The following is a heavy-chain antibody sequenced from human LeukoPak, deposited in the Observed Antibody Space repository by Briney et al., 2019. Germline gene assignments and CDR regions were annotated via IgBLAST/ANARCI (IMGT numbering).Heavy chain of an antibody. CDR3: ASIAVAGTTSPNWFDP. V-gene: IGHV1-2*02. CDR2: INPNSGGT. J-gene: IGHJ5*02. D-gene: IGHD6-19*01. Sequence: GASVKVSCKSSGYTFTGYYMHWVRQAPRQGLEWMGWINPNSGGTNYAQKFQGRVTMTRDTSISHAYMELSRLRSDDTAVYYCASIAVAGTTSPNWFDPWGQGTLVTVPS. CDR1: GYTFTGYY.